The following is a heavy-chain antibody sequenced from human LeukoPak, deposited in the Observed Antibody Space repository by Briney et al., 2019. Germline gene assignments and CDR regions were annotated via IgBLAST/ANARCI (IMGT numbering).Heavy chain of an antibody. J-gene: IGHJ3*02. CDR3: ASGGYYYGSADEGAFDI. V-gene: IGHV1-69*13. Sequence: AASVKVSCKASGGTFSSYAISWVRQAPGQGLEWMGGIIPIFGTANYAQKFQGRVTITADESTSTAYMELSSLRSEDTAVYYCASGGYYYGSADEGAFDIWGQGTMVTVSS. CDR2: IIPIFGTA. CDR1: GGTFSSYA. D-gene: IGHD3-10*01.